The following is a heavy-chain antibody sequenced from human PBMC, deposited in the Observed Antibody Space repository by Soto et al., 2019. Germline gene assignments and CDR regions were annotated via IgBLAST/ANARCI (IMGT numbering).Heavy chain of an antibody. V-gene: IGHV5-10-1*01. CDR1: GYNFTSYW. J-gene: IGHJ4*02. Sequence: GESLKISCRGSGYNFTSYWISWVRQMPGKGLEWMGRIDPSDSYTNYSPSFQGHVTISADKSISTAYLQWSSLKASDTAMYYCARQTKYYYYTSDYYVDDCSYFDYWGQGTLVTVSS. D-gene: IGHD3-22*01. CDR3: ARQTKYYYYTSDYYVDDCSYFDY. CDR2: IDPSDSYT.